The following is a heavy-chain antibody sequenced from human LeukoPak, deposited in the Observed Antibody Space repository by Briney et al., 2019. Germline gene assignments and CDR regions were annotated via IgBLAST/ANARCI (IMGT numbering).Heavy chain of an antibody. CDR1: GFTFSSYA. Sequence: GRSLRLSCAASGFTFSSYAMHWVRQAPGKGLEWVAVISYDGSNKYYADSVKGRFTISRDNSKNTLYLQMNSLRAEDTAVYYCARDALLWFGELSDYYYYGMDVWGQGTTVTVSS. CDR2: ISYDGSNK. D-gene: IGHD3-10*01. CDR3: ARDALLWFGELSDYYYYGMDV. J-gene: IGHJ6*02. V-gene: IGHV3-30*04.